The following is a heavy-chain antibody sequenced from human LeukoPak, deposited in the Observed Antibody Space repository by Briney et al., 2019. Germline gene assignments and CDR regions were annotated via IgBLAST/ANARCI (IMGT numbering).Heavy chain of an antibody. Sequence: GESLSISCKGSGYSFNNYWISWVRQMPGKGLEWMGRIDPSDSSTNYSPSFQGHVTIPIHKSISTAYLQWSSLKASDTAMYYCARQYNSGWSYCDLWVRGTLVTVSS. CDR3: ARQYNSGWSYCDL. CDR1: GYSFNNYW. D-gene: IGHD6-19*01. V-gene: IGHV5-10-1*01. J-gene: IGHJ2*01. CDR2: IDPSDSST.